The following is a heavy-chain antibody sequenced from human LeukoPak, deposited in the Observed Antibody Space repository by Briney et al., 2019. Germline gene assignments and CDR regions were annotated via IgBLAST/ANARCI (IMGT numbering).Heavy chain of an antibody. CDR1: GYPITSFG. V-gene: IGHV1-18*01. D-gene: IGHD4-11*01. CDR3: ARGADYKTVKYDY. CDR2: ISAYSGHT. Sequence: ASVKVSCKASGYPITSFGIVWVRQAPGQGLEWMGWISAYSGHTNYAQKLQGRVTMTTDRSTSTVYMELRSLRFDDTAVYYCARGADYKTVKYDYWGQGTLVTVSS. J-gene: IGHJ4*02.